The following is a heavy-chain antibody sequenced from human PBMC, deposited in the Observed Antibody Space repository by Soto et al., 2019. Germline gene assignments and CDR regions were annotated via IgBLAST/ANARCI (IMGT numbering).Heavy chain of an antibody. D-gene: IGHD2-2*02. J-gene: IGHJ6*01. CDR2: MNPNSGNT. CDR3: VVPAAILYYYGMDV. CDR1: GYTFTSYD. V-gene: IGHV1-8*01. Sequence: GASVXVSCKASGYTFTSYDINWVRQATGQGLEWMGWMNPNSGNTGYAQKFQGRVTMTRNTSISTAYMELSSLRSEDTAVYYCVVPAAILYYYGMDVWGKGPRSPSPQ.